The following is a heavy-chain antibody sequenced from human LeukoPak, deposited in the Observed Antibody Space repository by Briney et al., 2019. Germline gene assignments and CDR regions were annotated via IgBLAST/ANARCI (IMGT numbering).Heavy chain of an antibody. CDR2: IYYSGST. D-gene: IGHD6-13*01. CDR1: GGSFSGNY. J-gene: IGHJ4*02. V-gene: IGHV4-59*12. CDR3: ASNTIAAAGTPGY. Sequence: SETLSLTCAVYGGSFSGNYWSWIRQPPGKGLEWIGYIYYSGSTNYNPSLKSRVTISVDTSKNQFSLKLSSVTAADTAVYYCASNTIAAAGTPGYWGQGTLVTVSS.